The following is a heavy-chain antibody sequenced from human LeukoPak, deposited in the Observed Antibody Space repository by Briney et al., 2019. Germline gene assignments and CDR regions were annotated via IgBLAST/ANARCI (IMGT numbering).Heavy chain of an antibody. CDR2: IYHSGST. CDR3: AEYIRLSGTYYFDH. V-gene: IGHV4-38-2*01. D-gene: IGHD1-26*01. CDR1: GYSISSGYY. Sequence: SETLSLTCAVSGYSISSGYYWGWIRQPPGKGLEWIGSIYHSGSTYYNPSLKSRVTISVDTSKNQFSLKLSSVTAADTATYFCAEYIRLSGTYYFDHWGQGALVTVSS. J-gene: IGHJ4*02.